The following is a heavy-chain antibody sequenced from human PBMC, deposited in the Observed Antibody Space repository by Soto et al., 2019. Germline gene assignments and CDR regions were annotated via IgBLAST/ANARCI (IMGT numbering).Heavy chain of an antibody. V-gene: IGHV3-7*05. CDR2: INQDGSEK. CDR1: KFSFSNYW. Sequence: PGGSLRLSCAASKFSFSNYWMSWVRQAPGRGLEWVANINQDGSEKYYVDSVKGRFTISRDNAKNSVFLQMSSLRAEDTAVYYCAREPRSSGSNWGQGTLVTVSS. CDR3: AREPRSSGSN. D-gene: IGHD5-18*01. J-gene: IGHJ4*02.